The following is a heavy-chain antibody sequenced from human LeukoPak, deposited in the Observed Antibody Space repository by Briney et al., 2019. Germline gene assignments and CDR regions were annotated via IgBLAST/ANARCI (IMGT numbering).Heavy chain of an antibody. J-gene: IGHJ6*03. V-gene: IGHV3-23*01. Sequence: GGSLRLSCAASGFIFSNFAISWVRQAPGKGLEWVSAIGGSGGSTYYADSMKGRFTISRDNSKNTLYVQMNSLRAEDTAVYYCAKDVGETNFHYMDVWGKGTTVTVSS. CDR2: IGGSGGST. CDR1: GFIFSNFA. D-gene: IGHD1-26*01. CDR3: AKDVGETNFHYMDV.